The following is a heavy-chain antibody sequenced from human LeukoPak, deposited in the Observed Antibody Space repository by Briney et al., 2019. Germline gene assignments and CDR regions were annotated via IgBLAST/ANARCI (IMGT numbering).Heavy chain of an antibody. CDR3: ARVPRGSYFGYYYYGMDV. CDR2: INHSGST. CDR1: GGSFSGYY. Sequence: SETLSLTCAVYGGSFSGYYWSWIRQPPGKGLEWIGEINHSGSTNYNPSLKSRVTMSVDTSKNQFSLKLSSVTAADTAVYYCARVPRGSYFGYYYYGMDVWGQGTTVTVSS. J-gene: IGHJ6*02. V-gene: IGHV4-34*01. D-gene: IGHD1-26*01.